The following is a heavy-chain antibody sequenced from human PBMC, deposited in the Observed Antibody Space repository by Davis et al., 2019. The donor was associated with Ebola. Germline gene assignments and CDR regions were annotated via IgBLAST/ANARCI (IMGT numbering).Heavy chain of an antibody. CDR1: GAPSSNYY. D-gene: IGHD4-23*01. Sequence: MPSETLSPTCLAPGAPSSNYYWSWIPQPPGKGLEWIGHIYHSGSSNYNPSLKSRVTITVATSKNQFSLKLSSVTAADTAVYFCARHLSYGGNPGKYYFDCWGQGTLVTVSS. CDR3: ARHLSYGGNPGKYYFDC. V-gene: IGHV4-59*08. CDR2: IYHSGSS. J-gene: IGHJ4*02.